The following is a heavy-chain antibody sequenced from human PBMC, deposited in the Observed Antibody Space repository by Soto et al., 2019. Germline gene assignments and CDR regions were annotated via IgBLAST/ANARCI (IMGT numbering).Heavy chain of an antibody. CDR2: IVPFVGIT. CDR1: GYTFTSYA. Sequence: SVQVSCKASGYTFTSYAMHWVRQAPGQGLEWMGRIVPFVGITKYAQKFQGRVTITADNSTSTAYMELSSLRSEDTAVYYCAREMGATNDYWGQGTLVTVSS. CDR3: AREMGATNDY. V-gene: IGHV1-69*04. J-gene: IGHJ4*02. D-gene: IGHD1-26*01.